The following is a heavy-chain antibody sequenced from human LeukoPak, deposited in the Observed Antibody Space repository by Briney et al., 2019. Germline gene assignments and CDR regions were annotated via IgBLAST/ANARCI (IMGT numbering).Heavy chain of an antibody. Sequence: SETLSLTCTVSGDSISNYYWSWIRQPPGKGLEWIGYIYYSGSTNYNPSLKSRVTISVDTSKNQFSLKLSSVTAADTAVYYCARVASGYGPFDPWGQGTLVTVSS. CDR3: ARVASGYGPFDP. D-gene: IGHD5-12*01. CDR2: IYYSGST. J-gene: IGHJ5*02. V-gene: IGHV4-59*01. CDR1: GDSISNYY.